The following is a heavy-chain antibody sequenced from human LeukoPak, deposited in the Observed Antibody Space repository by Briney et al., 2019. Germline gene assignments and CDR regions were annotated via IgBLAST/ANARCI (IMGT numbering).Heavy chain of an antibody. CDR1: GDSISNYY. Sequence: SETLSLTCTVSGDSISNYYWSWIRQPPGKGLEWVGYIYYSGSTNYNPSLKSRVTISVDTSKSQFSLKLSSVTAADTAVYYCARVRTGLYDAFDIWGQGTMVTVSA. CDR3: ARVRTGLYDAFDI. V-gene: IGHV4-59*01. CDR2: IYYSGST. D-gene: IGHD4-17*01. J-gene: IGHJ3*02.